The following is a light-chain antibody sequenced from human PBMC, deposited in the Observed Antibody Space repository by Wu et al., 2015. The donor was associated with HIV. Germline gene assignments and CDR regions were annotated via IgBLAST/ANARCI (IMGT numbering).Light chain of an antibody. CDR1: QSVSSSS. CDR2: GAS. J-gene: IGKJ2*03. CDR3: QQYGSSPVS. Sequence: EIVLTQSPGTLSLSPGERATLSCRTSQSVSSSSLAWYQQKPGQAPRLLIYGASNRAIDIPDRFSGSGSGTDFSLTISRLEPEDFAVYYCQQYGSSPVSFGQGTKLEIK. V-gene: IGKV3-20*01.